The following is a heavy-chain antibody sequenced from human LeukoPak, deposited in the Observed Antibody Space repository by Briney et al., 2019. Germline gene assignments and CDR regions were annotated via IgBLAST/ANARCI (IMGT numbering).Heavy chain of an antibody. J-gene: IGHJ3*02. D-gene: IGHD1-26*01. Sequence: GGSLRLSCAASGFTFSSYEMNWVRQAPGKGLEWVSYISRSGSTIYYADSVKGRFTISRDNAKNSLYLQMNSLRAEDTAVYYCARDSIVVVDDAFDIWGQGTMVTVSS. CDR1: GFTFSSYE. CDR2: ISRSGSTI. V-gene: IGHV3-48*03. CDR3: ARDSIVVVDDAFDI.